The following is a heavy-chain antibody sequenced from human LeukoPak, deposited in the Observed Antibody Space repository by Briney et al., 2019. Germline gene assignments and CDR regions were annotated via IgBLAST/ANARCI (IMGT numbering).Heavy chain of an antibody. CDR2: IWYDGSNK. J-gene: IGHJ5*02. Sequence: GRSLRLSCAASGFTFSSYGMHWVRQAPGKGLEWVAVIWYDGSNKYYADSVKGRFTISRDNSKNTLYLQMNSLRAEDTAVYYCARGHSSGWNWFDPWGQGTLVTVSS. CDR3: ARGHSSGWNWFDP. V-gene: IGHV3-33*01. D-gene: IGHD6-19*01. CDR1: GFTFSSYG.